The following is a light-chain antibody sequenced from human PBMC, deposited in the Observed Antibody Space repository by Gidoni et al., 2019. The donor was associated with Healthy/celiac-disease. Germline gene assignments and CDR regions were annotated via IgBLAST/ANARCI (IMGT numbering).Light chain of an antibody. V-gene: IGKV1-5*03. J-gene: IGKJ1*01. CDR2: KAS. CDR1: QSISSW. Sequence: DNEMTQSPSTLSASGGDRVTITYRASQSISSWLAWYQQKSGNAPKLLIYKASSLARGVPSRFSGSGSGTEFTLTIRRLQPDDFSTYYFQQYNSYPWTFGQGTKVEIK. CDR3: QQYNSYPWT.